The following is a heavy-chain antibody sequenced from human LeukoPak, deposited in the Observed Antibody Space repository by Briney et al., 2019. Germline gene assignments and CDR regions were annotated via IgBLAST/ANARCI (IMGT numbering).Heavy chain of an antibody. D-gene: IGHD2-2*01. CDR3: ARVGDIVVVPAASY. CDR1: GYSISSNSY. J-gene: IGHJ4*02. V-gene: IGHV4-38-2*02. CDR2: IFHRGST. Sequence: SETLSLTCTVSGYSISSNSYWAWIRQPPGKGLEWIGNIFHRGSTYYNPSLKSRVTISVDTSKNQFSLRVSSVTAADTAVYYCARVGDIVVVPAASYWGQGTLVTVSS.